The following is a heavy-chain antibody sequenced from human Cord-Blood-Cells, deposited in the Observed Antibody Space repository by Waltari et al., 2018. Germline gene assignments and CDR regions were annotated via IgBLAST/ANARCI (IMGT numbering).Heavy chain of an antibody. CDR2: IYTSGST. D-gene: IGHD6-6*01. CDR3: ARDLSFEYSSSSFAFDI. V-gene: IGHV4-4*07. Sequence: QVQLQESGPGLVKPSETPSLTCTVSGGSISSYYWSWIRQPAGKGLEWIGRIYTSGSTNYNPSLKSRVTMSVDTSKNQFSLKLSSVTAADTAVYYCARDLSFEYSSSSFAFDIWGQGTMVTVSS. CDR1: GGSISSYY. J-gene: IGHJ3*02.